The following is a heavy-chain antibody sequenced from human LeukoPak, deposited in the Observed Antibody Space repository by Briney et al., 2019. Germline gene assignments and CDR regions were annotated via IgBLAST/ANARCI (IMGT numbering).Heavy chain of an antibody. J-gene: IGHJ4*02. CDR2: ISSSGSTI. Sequence: GGSLRLSCAASGFTFSSYEMNWVRRAPGKGLEWVSYISSSGSTIYYADSVKGRFTISRDNAKNSLYLQMNSLRAEDTAVYYCARVGRGEYYDILTGYYYYFDYWGQGTLVTVSS. CDR1: GFTFSSYE. CDR3: ARVGRGEYYDILTGYYYYFDY. V-gene: IGHV3-48*03. D-gene: IGHD3-9*01.